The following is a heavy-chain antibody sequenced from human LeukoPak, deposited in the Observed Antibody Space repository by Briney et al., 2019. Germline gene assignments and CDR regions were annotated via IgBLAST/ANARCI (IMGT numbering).Heavy chain of an antibody. D-gene: IGHD3-9*01. CDR3: AKLGFLTGSFDS. CDR2: LSHSGGSA. Sequence: GGSLRLSCAGSGFSLSTYVLSWVRQAPGKGLEWVSSLSHSGGSAYYTDSVKGRFTISRDNSKNTLYLHMNSLRVGDTAVYFCAKLGFLTGSFDSWGQGTLVSVSS. J-gene: IGHJ4*02. CDR1: GFSLSTYV. V-gene: IGHV3-23*01.